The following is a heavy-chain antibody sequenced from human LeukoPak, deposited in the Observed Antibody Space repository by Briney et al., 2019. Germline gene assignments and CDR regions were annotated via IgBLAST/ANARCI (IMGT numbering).Heavy chain of an antibody. J-gene: IGHJ4*02. CDR3: AKAEYYDFWSGYVEPFAY. Sequence: GGSLRLSCAASGFTFSSYAMSWVRQAPGKGLEWVSAISGSGGSTYYADSVKGRFTISRDNSKNTLYLQMNSLRAEDTAVYYCAKAEYYDFWSGYVEPFAYWGQGTLVTVSS. D-gene: IGHD3-3*01. CDR2: ISGSGGST. V-gene: IGHV3-23*01. CDR1: GFTFSSYA.